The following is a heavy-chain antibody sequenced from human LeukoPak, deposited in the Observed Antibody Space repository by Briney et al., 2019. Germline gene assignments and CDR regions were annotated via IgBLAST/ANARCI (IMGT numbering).Heavy chain of an antibody. D-gene: IGHD3-22*01. J-gene: IGHJ4*02. CDR2: INPNSGGT. CDR3: ARLRDDSSGYYLIDY. CDR1: GYTFTGYY. Sequence: ASVKVSCKASGYTFTGYYMHWVRQAPGQGLEWMGWINPNSGGTNYAQKFQGRVTMTRDTSISTAYMELSRLRSDDTAVYYCARLRDDSSGYYLIDYWGQGTLVTVSP. V-gene: IGHV1-2*02.